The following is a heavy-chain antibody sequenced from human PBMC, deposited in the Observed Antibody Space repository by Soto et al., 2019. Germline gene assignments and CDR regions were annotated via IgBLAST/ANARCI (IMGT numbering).Heavy chain of an antibody. CDR1: GFTFSSYA. J-gene: IGHJ6*02. Sequence: GGSLRLSCAASGFTFSSYAMHWVRQAPGKGLEWVAVISYDGSNKYYADSVKGRFTISRDNSKNTLYLQMNSLRAEDTAVYYCRTYYDILTGYYLGGGYYGMDVWGQGTTVTVSS. D-gene: IGHD3-9*01. V-gene: IGHV3-30-3*01. CDR2: ISYDGSNK. CDR3: RTYYDILTGYYLGGGYYGMDV.